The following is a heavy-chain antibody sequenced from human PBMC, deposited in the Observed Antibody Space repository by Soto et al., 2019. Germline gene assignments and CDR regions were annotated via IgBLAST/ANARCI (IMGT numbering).Heavy chain of an antibody. J-gene: IGHJ6*02. CDR1: GGSVSSGSYY. V-gene: IGHV4-61*01. Sequence: SETLSLTCTVSGGSVSSGSYYWSWIRQPPGKGLEWIGYIYYSGSTNYNPSLKSRVTISVDTSKNQFSLKLSSVTAADTAVYYCAREYGSGSYSSYYYGMDVWGQGTTVTVAS. CDR3: AREYGSGSYSSYYYGMDV. CDR2: IYYSGST. D-gene: IGHD3-10*01.